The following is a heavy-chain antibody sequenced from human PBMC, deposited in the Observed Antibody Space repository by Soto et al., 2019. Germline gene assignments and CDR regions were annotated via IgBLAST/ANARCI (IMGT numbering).Heavy chain of an antibody. CDR3: ARDSRYSGRYYYYYMDV. CDR1: GFTFSSYG. D-gene: IGHD5-12*01. Sequence: QVQLVESGGGVVQPGRSLRLSCAASGFTFSSYGMHWVRQAPGKGLEWVAVIWYDGSNKYYADSVKGRFTISRDNSKNTLYLQMDRLRAEDTAVYYCARDSRYSGRYYYYYMDVWGKGTTVTVSS. CDR2: IWYDGSNK. V-gene: IGHV3-33*01. J-gene: IGHJ6*03.